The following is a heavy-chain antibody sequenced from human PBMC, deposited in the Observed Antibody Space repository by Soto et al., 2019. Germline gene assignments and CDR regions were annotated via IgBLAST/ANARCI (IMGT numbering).Heavy chain of an antibody. CDR2: IYYSGST. V-gene: IGHV4-31*03. Sequence: QVQLQESGPGLVKPSQTLSLTCTVSGGSISSGGYYWSWIRQHPGKGLEWIGYIYYSGSTYYNPSLKSRVTISVDTSKNQFSLKLSSVTAADTAVYYCARDELNYYDSRGFDPWGQGTLVTVSS. CDR1: GGSISSGGYY. D-gene: IGHD3-22*01. J-gene: IGHJ5*02. CDR3: ARDELNYYDSRGFDP.